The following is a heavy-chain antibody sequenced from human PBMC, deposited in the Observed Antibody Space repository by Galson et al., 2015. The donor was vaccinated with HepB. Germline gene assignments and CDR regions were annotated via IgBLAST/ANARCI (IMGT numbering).Heavy chain of an antibody. CDR3: ARDCSSTSCFYLFDY. CDR2: ISYDGSNK. CDR1: GFTFSSYA. J-gene: IGHJ4*02. V-gene: IGHV3-30-3*01. D-gene: IGHD2-2*01. Sequence: SLRLSCAASGFTFSSYAMHWVRQAPGKGLEWVAVISYDGSNKYYADSVKGRFTISGDNSKNTLYLQMNSLRAEDTAVYYCARDCSSTSCFYLFDYWGQGTLVTVSS.